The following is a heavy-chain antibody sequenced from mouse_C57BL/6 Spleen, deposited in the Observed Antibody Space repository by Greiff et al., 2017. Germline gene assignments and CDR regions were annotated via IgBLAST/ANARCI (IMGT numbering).Heavy chain of an antibody. Sequence: QVQLQQSGPELVRPGVSVKISCKGSGYTFTDYAMHWVKQSHATSLEWIGVISTYYGDASYIQKFTDKATMNVDKSLSTAYMELAGLTSEDSAIDYCARRELHYSNPYFDYWGQGTTLTVSS. D-gene: IGHD2-5*01. J-gene: IGHJ2*01. CDR2: ISTYYGDA. V-gene: IGHV1-67*01. CDR1: GYTFTDYA. CDR3: ARRELHYSNPYFDY.